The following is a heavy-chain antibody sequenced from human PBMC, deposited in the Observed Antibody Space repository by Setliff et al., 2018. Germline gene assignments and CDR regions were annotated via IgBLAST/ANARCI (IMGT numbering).Heavy chain of an antibody. CDR3: AKRKGIAALDY. V-gene: IGHV3-30*02. Sequence: GESLKISCAASGFVFGTYGLHWVRQAPGKGPEWVASIRYEGSNKQYADSVKGRFTISKDNSKNTLYLQMNSLRTEDTAVYYCAKRKGIAALDYWGQGTLVTVSS. CDR2: IRYEGSNK. CDR1: GFVFGTYG. J-gene: IGHJ4*02. D-gene: IGHD2-15*01.